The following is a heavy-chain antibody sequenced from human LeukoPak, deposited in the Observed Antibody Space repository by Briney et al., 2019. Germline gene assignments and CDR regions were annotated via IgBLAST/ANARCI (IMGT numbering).Heavy chain of an antibody. CDR2: IYYSGST. CDR1: GCSISSYY. D-gene: IGHD3-22*01. J-gene: IGHJ3*02. Sequence: SETLSLTCTVSGCSISSYYWSWLRQPPGKGLEWIGYIYYSGSTNYNPSLKSRVTISVDTSKNQFSLKLSSVTAADTAVYYCARAMEYYYDSSGFYSDAFDIWGQGTMVTVSS. V-gene: IGHV4-59*08. CDR3: ARAMEYYYDSSGFYSDAFDI.